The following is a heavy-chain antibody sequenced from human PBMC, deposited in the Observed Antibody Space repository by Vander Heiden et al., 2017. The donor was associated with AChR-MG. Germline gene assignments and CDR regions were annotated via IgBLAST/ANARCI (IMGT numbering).Heavy chain of an antibody. V-gene: IGHV5-51*01. D-gene: IGHD1-26*01. CDR2: IYPGDSDT. J-gene: IGHJ3*02. CDR3: ARVIRQVGWPGAADAFDI. CDR1: GYSFTSYW. Sequence: EVQLVQSGAEVKKPGESLKISCKGSGYSFTSYWIGWVRQMPGKGLEWMGIIYPGDSDTRYSPSFQGQVTISADKSISTAYLQWSSLKASDTAMYYCARVIRQVGWPGAADAFDIWGQGTMVTVSS.